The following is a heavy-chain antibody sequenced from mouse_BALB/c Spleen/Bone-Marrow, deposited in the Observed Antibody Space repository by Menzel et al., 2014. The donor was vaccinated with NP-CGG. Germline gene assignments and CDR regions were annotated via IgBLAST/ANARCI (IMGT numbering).Heavy chain of an antibody. CDR1: GYTFTSYW. CDR2: FYPGSGST. Sequence: LKQSGSELVRPGASVKLSCKASGYTFTSYWMHWVKQRPGQGLEWIGIFYPGSGSTNYDEKFKRKATLTVDTSSSTAYMQLSSLTSEDSAVYYCTRYRYDADYFDYWGQGTTLTVSS. J-gene: IGHJ2*01. D-gene: IGHD2-14*01. V-gene: IGHV1S22*01. CDR3: TRYRYDADYFDY.